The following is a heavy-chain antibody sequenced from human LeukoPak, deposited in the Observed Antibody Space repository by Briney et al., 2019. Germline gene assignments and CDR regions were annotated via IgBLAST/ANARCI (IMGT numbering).Heavy chain of an antibody. J-gene: IGHJ4*02. D-gene: IGHD3-22*01. Sequence: SETLSLTCTVSGGSISSGGYYWSWIRQHPGKGLGWIGYIYYSGSTYYNPSLKSRVTISVDTSKNQFSLKLSSVTAADTAVYYCARGVDAYYYDSSGYYDDFDYWGQGTLVTVSS. V-gene: IGHV4-31*03. CDR1: GGSISSGGYY. CDR3: ARGVDAYYYDSSGYYDDFDY. CDR2: IYYSGST.